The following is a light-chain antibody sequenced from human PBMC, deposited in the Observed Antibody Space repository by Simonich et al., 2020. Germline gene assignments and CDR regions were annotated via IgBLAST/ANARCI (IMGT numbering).Light chain of an antibody. Sequence: QSALTQPASVSGSPGQSITISCTGTSSDVGGYNYVSWYQQRPGKAPKLMIYDVSKRPSGVSNRFSGSKSGNTASLTISGLQAEDEADYYCSSYTSSSTLGVFGGGTKLTVL. CDR2: DVS. CDR3: SSYTSSSTLGV. J-gene: IGLJ2*01. V-gene: IGLV2-14*01. CDR1: SSDVGGYNY.